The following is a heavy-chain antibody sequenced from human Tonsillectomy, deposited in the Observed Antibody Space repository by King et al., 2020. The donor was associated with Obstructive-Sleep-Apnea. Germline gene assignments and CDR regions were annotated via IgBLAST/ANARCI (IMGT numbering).Heavy chain of an antibody. CDR3: ARSDEVATPYYYYGMDV. D-gene: IGHD5-12*01. CDR1: GYTFTGYY. V-gene: IGHV1-2*02. CDR2: INPNSGGT. Sequence: VQSGAEVKKPGASVKVSCKASGYTFTGYYIHWVRQAPGQGLEWMGWINPNSGGTNYAQKFQGRVTMTRDTSISTAYMELSRLRSDDTAVYYCARSDEVATPYYYYGMDVWGQGTTVTVSS. J-gene: IGHJ6*02.